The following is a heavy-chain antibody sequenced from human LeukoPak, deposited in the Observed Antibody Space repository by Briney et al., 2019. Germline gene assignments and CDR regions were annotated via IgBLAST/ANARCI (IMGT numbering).Heavy chain of an antibody. D-gene: IGHD3-3*01. Sequence: GGSLRLSCAASGFTFSSYAMSWVRQAPGKGLEWVSAISGSGGSTYYADSGKGRFTISRDNSKNTLYLQMNSLRAEDTAVYYCAKLSADFWSGYSKGFDYWGQGTLVTVSS. V-gene: IGHV3-23*01. J-gene: IGHJ4*02. CDR3: AKLSADFWSGYSKGFDY. CDR2: ISGSGGST. CDR1: GFTFSSYA.